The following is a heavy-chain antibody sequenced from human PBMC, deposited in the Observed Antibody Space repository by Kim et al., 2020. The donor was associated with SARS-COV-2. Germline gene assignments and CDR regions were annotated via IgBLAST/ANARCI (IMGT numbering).Heavy chain of an antibody. CDR1: GFPFTTYT. V-gene: IGHV3-23*01. CDR2: ISGSGRST. D-gene: IGHD4-17*01. CDR3: AKELRVTKDTSGEDFFDS. J-gene: IGHJ4*02. Sequence: GGSLRLSCVASGFPFTTYTMNWVRQAPGKGLEWVSGISGSGRSTYYADSVKGRFTVSRDNSKNTLYLQMNSLRVDDTAVYYCAKELRVTKDTSGEDFFDSWGQGTLVTVSS.